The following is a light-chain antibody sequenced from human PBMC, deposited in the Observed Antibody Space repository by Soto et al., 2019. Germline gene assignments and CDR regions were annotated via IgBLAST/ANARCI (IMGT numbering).Light chain of an antibody. CDR3: SSYTRARSPPYV. CDR2: DVS. Sequence: QSALTQPASVSGSPGQSITISCTGTSADVGGYNYVSWYQHHPGKAPKLMIYDVSNRPSGVSDRFSGSKSGNTASLTISGLQAEDEADYYCSSYTRARSPPYVFGTGTKLTVL. V-gene: IGLV2-14*03. J-gene: IGLJ1*01. CDR1: SADVGGYNY.